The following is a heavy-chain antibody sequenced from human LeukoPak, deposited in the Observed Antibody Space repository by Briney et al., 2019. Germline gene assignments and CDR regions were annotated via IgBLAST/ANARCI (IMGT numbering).Heavy chain of an antibody. Sequence: PGGSLRLSCAASGFTFNWSWMNWVRQVPGKGLEWVANMDPSGSQKRYVDSVKGRFTISRDNSKTTLFLQMNSLRAEDTAVYYCARGLGTVNDAFDIWGQGTMVTVSS. D-gene: IGHD4-17*01. J-gene: IGHJ3*02. V-gene: IGHV3-7*03. CDR1: GFTFNWSW. CDR3: ARGLGTVNDAFDI. CDR2: MDPSGSQK.